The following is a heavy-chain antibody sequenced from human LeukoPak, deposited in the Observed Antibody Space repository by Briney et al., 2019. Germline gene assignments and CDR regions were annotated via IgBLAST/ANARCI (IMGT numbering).Heavy chain of an antibody. CDR1: GGSFSSGSYY. Sequence: SETLSLTCTVSGGSFSSGSYYWSWIRQPPGKGLEWIGYIYYSGSTNYNPSLKSRVTISVDTSKNQFSLKLSSVTAADTAVYFCARVNYYDSSGYYKSLDYWGQGTLVTVSS. V-gene: IGHV4-61*01. CDR2: IYYSGST. J-gene: IGHJ4*02. CDR3: ARVNYYDSSGYYKSLDY. D-gene: IGHD3-22*01.